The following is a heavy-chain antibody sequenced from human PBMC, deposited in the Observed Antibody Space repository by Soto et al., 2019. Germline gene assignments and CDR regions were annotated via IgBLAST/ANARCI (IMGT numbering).Heavy chain of an antibody. V-gene: IGHV1-69*01. CDR3: ARGAGIAAAGYNWFDP. J-gene: IGHJ5*02. CDR2: IIPIFGTA. D-gene: IGHD6-13*01. Sequence: QVQLVQSVAEVKKPGSSVKVSCTASGGTFSSYAISWVRQAPGQGLEWMGGIIPIFGTANYAQKFQGRVTITADESTSTAYMELSSMRSEDTAVYYCARGAGIAAAGYNWFDPWGQGTLVTVSS. CDR1: GGTFSSYA.